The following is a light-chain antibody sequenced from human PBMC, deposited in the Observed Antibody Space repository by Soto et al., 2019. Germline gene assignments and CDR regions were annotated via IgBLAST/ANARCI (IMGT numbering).Light chain of an antibody. J-gene: IGLJ3*02. CDR2: DDD. CDR1: SGDIANNY. Sequence: LTQPLSVSGSPGMTVTISCTRSSGDIANNYVQWYQQRPGSAPTTVIYDDDQRPSEVPDRFSGFIDGSSNSASLTISRLKTDDEADYYCQSYDAKNRNWVFGGGTKLTVL. CDR3: QSYDAKNRNWV. V-gene: IGLV6-57*04.